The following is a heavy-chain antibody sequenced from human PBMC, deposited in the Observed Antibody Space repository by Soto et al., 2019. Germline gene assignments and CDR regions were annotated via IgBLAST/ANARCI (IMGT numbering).Heavy chain of an antibody. J-gene: IGHJ3*02. Sequence: QVQLQESGPGLVKPSQTLSLTCTVSGDSIFGGDYYWSWLRQPPGKVVRWVGSIYYSGSAYYNSSLKSRVAISVDTYQNQFSLNLCSVTAADTAVYFCARDVDSTILTPNDAFGIWGQGTMVTVSS. V-gene: IGHV4-30-4*01. CDR1: GDSIFGGDYY. CDR3: ARDVDSTILTPNDAFGI. CDR2: IYYSGSA. D-gene: IGHD5-18*01.